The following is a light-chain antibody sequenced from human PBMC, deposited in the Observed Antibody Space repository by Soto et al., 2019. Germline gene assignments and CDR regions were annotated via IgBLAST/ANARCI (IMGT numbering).Light chain of an antibody. V-gene: IGLV3-1*01. CDR1: NLGEKY. CDR2: QDN. J-gene: IGLJ2*01. Sequence: SYELTQPPSVSVSPGQTASITCSGANLGEKYVSWSQQKPGQSPMLVIYQDNKRPSGIPERFSGSNSGNTATLTISGTQAMDEADYYCQAWDSSTAVFGGGTKLTVL. CDR3: QAWDSSTAV.